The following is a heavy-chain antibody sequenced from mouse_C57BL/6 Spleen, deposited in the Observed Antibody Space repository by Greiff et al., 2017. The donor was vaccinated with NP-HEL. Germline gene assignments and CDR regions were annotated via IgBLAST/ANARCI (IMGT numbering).Heavy chain of an antibody. D-gene: IGHD1-1*01. CDR3: ARGDFYYYGSSHFDY. CDR1: GFTFSDYG. J-gene: IGHJ2*01. Sequence: EVQGVESGGGLVKPGGSLKLSCAASGFTFSDYGMHWVRQAPEKGLEWVAYISSGSSTIYYADTVKGRFTISRDNAKNTLFLQMTSLRSEDTAMDYCARGDFYYYGSSHFDYWGQGTTLTVSS. CDR2: ISSGSSTI. V-gene: IGHV5-17*01.